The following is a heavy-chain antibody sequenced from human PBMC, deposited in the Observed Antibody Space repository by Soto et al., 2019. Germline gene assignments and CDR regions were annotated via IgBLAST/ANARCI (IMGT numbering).Heavy chain of an antibody. J-gene: IGHJ3*02. Sequence: GGSLRLSCAASGFTVSNNYMTWVRQAPGKGLEWVAVIQDGGSISYADSVSDRFIISRDNSKNTVFLEMNNLRPGDTAVYFCARGQGMITFGGVIVVSDAFDIWGQGTMVTVS. V-gene: IGHV3-66*01. CDR3: ARGQGMITFGGVIVVSDAFDI. CDR2: IQDGGSI. CDR1: GFTVSNNY. D-gene: IGHD3-16*02.